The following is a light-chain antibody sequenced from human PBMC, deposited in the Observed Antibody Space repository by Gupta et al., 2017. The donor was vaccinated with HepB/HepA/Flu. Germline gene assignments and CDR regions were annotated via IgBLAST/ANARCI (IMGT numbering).Light chain of an antibody. CDR2: ASS. CDR1: QSISSY. V-gene: IGKV1-39*01. J-gene: IGKJ4*01. CDR3: QRSDTTPIT. Sequence: DIQMTESPSSLSASVGDRVTITCRASQSISSYLNWYQQKPGKAPKLLIYASSSLQSGVPSRFSGSGSGTDFTLTISMLQPEDFATYYCQRSDTTPITFGGGTKVEIK.